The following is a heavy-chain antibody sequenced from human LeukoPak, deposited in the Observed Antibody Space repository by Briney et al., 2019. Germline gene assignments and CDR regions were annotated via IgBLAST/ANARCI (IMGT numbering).Heavy chain of an antibody. CDR1: GFTFSSYA. CDR2: ISYDGSNK. D-gene: IGHD1-26*01. CDR3: ARGREWGATGY. J-gene: IGHJ4*02. V-gene: IGHV3-30*04. Sequence: GGSLRLPCAASGFTFSSYAMHWVRQAPGKGLEWVAVISYDGSNKYYADSVKGRFTISRDNSKNTLYLQMNSLRAEDTAVYYCARGREWGATGYWGQGTLVTVSS.